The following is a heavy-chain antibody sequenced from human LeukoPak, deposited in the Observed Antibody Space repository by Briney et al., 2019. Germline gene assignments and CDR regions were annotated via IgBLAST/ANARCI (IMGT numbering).Heavy chain of an antibody. CDR2: IIPILGTA. V-gene: IGHV1-69*05. J-gene: IGHJ6*03. Sequence: SVKVSCKASGGTFSSYAISWVRQAPGQGLEWMGGIIPILGTANYAQKFQGRVTITTDESTSTAYMELSSLRSEDTAVYYCAREAKGPAYYYYYMDVWGKGTTVTVSS. CDR1: GGTFSSYA. CDR3: AREAKGPAYYYYYMDV.